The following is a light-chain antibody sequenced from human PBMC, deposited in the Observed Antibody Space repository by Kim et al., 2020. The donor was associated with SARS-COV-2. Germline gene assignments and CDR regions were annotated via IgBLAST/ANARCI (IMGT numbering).Light chain of an antibody. V-gene: IGLV1-51*01. CDR1: SSKLGNNY. CDR2: DNN. Sequence: PGQKVTISCSGSSSKLGNNYVSWYQQLPGTAPKLLIYDNNKRPSGIPDRFSGSKSGTSATLGITGLQTGDEADYYCGTWDSSLSYVFGTGTKVTVL. J-gene: IGLJ1*01. CDR3: GTWDSSLSYV.